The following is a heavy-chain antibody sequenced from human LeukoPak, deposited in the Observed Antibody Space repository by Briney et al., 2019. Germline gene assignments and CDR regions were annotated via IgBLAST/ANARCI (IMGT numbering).Heavy chain of an antibody. CDR1: GRSFSGYY. Sequence: SETLSLTCAVYGRSFSGYYWSWIRQPPGKGLEWIGEINHSGSTNYNPSLKSRVTISVDTSKDQFSLKLSSVTAADTAVYYCARWAFQLGYCSGGSCYRNWFDPWGQGTLVTVSS. CDR2: INHSGST. V-gene: IGHV4-34*01. J-gene: IGHJ5*02. CDR3: ARWAFQLGYCSGGSCYRNWFDP. D-gene: IGHD2-15*01.